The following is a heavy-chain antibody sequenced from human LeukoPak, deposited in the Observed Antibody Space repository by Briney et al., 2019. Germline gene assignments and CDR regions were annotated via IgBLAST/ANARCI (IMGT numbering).Heavy chain of an antibody. J-gene: IGHJ6*02. Sequence: GGSLRLSCAASGFTFSSFGMHWVRQAPGKGLEWVAVIWYDGSNKYYADSVKGRFTSSRDNSQNTLYLQGNNLRAEDTAVYCCARGRWDTGGLHGLDVWGQGTTVTVSS. D-gene: IGHD2-8*02. CDR2: IWYDGSNK. V-gene: IGHV3-33*01. CDR1: GFTFSSFG. CDR3: ARGRWDTGGLHGLDV.